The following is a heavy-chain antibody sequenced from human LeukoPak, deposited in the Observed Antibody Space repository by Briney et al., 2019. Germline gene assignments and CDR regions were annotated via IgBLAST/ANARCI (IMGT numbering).Heavy chain of an antibody. CDR2: ISGDGVT. CDR1: EFSFSSYD. CDR3: AKGPNFGSWRAVHY. Sequence: GGSLRLSCAASEFSFSSYDMSWVRRTLEKGLEWVSSISGDGVTFYADSVKGRFTISRDKSKNTLYLQMNSLRTDDTAIYYCAKGPNFGSWRAVHYWGQGSLVTVSS. V-gene: IGHV3-23*01. D-gene: IGHD3-10*01. J-gene: IGHJ4*02.